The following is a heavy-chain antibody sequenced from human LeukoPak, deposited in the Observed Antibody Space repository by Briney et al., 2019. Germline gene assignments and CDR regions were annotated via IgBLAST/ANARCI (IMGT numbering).Heavy chain of an antibody. CDR2: VRGDGTAT. Sequence: GGSLRLSCTASAFTFSNYWMHWVRQAPGKGLVWVSQVRGDGTATVYADSVKGRFTISRDNAKNTAYLQMNSLRVDDTAVYYCARSGKPYGLDYWGQGTLVTVSS. CDR3: ARSGKPYGLDY. CDR1: AFTFSNYW. D-gene: IGHD3-10*01. V-gene: IGHV3-74*01. J-gene: IGHJ4*02.